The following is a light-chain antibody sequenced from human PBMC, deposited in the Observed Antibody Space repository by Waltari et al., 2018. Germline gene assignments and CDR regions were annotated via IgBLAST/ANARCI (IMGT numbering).Light chain of an antibody. J-gene: IGKJ5*01. CDR2: GAS. CDR1: QSIADN. CDR3: QQYNHWPPIT. Sequence: EIVMTKSPATLSVSPGERATFSCRASQSIADNLAWYQQKPAQAPRLLIYGASTRATGVPGRFRGSGSGTEFTLTISSLQSEDVAIYYCQQYNHWPPITFGQGTRLEIK. V-gene: IGKV3-15*01.